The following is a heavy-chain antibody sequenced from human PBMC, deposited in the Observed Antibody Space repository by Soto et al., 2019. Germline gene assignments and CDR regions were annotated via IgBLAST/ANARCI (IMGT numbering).Heavy chain of an antibody. CDR3: AHRPAYYISTGYYPFDY. V-gene: IGHV2-5*02. J-gene: IGHJ4*02. Sequence: QITLKESGPTLVKPTQTLTLTCTFSGFSLSTSGVGVAWIRQPPGKALVWLALIYWDDGKRYSPSLKTRLNITKETPKNQVVLTLTKMDPVDTATYYCAHRPAYYISTGYYPFDYWGQGSLVTVSS. CDR1: GFSLSTSGVG. D-gene: IGHD3-9*01. CDR2: IYWDDGK.